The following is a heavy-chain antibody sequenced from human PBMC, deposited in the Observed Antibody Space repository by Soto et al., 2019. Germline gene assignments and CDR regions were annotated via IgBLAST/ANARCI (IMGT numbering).Heavy chain of an antibody. D-gene: IGHD6-19*01. J-gene: IGHJ5*02. CDR3: ARQYSSGWPSFDP. V-gene: IGHV4-59*01. Sequence: AETLSLTCTVSGGSISRYYWSWVRQPPGKGLEWIGYIYYSGSTNYNPSLKSRVTISVDTSKNQFSLKLSSVTAADTAVYYCARQYSSGWPSFDPWGQGTLVTVSS. CDR1: GGSISRYY. CDR2: IYYSGST.